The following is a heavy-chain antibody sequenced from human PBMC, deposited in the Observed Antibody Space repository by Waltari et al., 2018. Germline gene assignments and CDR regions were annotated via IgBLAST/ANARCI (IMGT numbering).Heavy chain of an antibody. V-gene: IGHV1-69*12. Sequence: QVQLVQSGAEVKQPGSSVKVSCKASGGTFGSYAITWVRQAPGQGLEWLGGVIPIYGTPNYEAKFQGRVTVSADASTTTAYLKVRSLKSEDTAVYYCAKREIGDPFDTWGQGTLVTVSS. CDR1: GGTFGSYA. J-gene: IGHJ3*02. CDR2: VIPIYGTP. CDR3: AKREIGDPFDT. D-gene: IGHD1-26*01.